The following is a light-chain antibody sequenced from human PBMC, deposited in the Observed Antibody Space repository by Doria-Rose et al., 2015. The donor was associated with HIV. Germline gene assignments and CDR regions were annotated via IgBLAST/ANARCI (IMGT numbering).Light chain of an antibody. CDR3: QQANSFPPT. V-gene: IGKV1-12*01. Sequence: TQSPSSVSASVGDRVTITCRASQDIAGWLAWYQQKPGKAPNLLIYAASHLQNGVPSRFSGSGSGTDFTLIITSLQSEDFATYYCQQANSFPPTFGPGT. CDR2: AAS. J-gene: IGKJ3*01. CDR1: QDIAGW.